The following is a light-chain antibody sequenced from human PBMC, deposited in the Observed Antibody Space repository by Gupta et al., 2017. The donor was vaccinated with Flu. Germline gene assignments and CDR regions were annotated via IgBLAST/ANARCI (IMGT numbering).Light chain of an antibody. CDR2: EGS. V-gene: IGLV2-14*01. Sequence: QSIAISCTGTNSDIGDYNYVAWYQQHPGKVPKLMIYEGSNRPSGVSTRCSGSKSGTTASLTISGLEAEDEDDYYCDSDGAVGVFGGGTKVTVL. CDR3: DSDGAVGV. J-gene: IGLJ2*01. CDR1: NSDIGDYNY.